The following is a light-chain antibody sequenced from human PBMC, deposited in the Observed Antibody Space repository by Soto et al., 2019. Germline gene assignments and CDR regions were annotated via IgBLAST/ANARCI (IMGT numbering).Light chain of an antibody. CDR1: QSISSTS. J-gene: IGKJ3*01. V-gene: IGKV3-20*01. CDR3: QKYDRSPPFN. Sequence: EIVLTQSPGTLSLSPGERATLSCRASQSISSTSLAWYQQKPGQAPRLLIYGASSRATGIPDRFSGSGSGTDFTLTISRLESEDFVVYYCQKYDRSPPFNVGPGTKVDIK. CDR2: GAS.